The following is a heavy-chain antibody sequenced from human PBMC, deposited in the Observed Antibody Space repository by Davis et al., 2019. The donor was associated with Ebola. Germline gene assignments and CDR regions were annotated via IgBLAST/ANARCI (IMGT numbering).Heavy chain of an antibody. J-gene: IGHJ5*02. CDR2: INPNSGGT. D-gene: IGHD3-22*01. V-gene: IGHV1-2*06. Sequence: ASVKVSCKASGYSLTGNYVQWVRQAPGQGLEWMGRINPNSGGTNYAQKFQGRVTMTRDTSISTAYMELSRLRSDDTAVYYCARGNNHYYHSTPDRGWFDPWGQGTLVTVSS. CDR1: GYSLTGNY. CDR3: ARGNNHYYHSTPDRGWFDP.